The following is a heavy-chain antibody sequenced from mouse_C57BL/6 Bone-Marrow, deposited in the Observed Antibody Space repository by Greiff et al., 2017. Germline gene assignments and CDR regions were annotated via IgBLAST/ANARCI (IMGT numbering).Heavy chain of an antibody. CDR3: ARERLTVDPWFAY. V-gene: IGHV1-69*01. Sequence: QVQLQQPGAELVMPGASVKLSCKASGYTFTSYWMHWVKQRPGQGLEWIGEIDPSDSYTNYNQKFKGKSTLTVDKSSSTAYMQLSSLTSEDSAVYDCARERLTVDPWFAYWGQGTLVTVSA. D-gene: IGHD1-1*01. CDR1: GYTFTSYW. J-gene: IGHJ3*01. CDR2: IDPSDSYT.